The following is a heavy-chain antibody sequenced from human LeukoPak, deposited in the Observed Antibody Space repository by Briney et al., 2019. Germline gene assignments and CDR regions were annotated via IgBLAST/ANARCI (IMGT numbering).Heavy chain of an antibody. V-gene: IGHV3-48*03. CDR3: VRVSWHGELF. J-gene: IGHJ4*02. Sequence: PGGSLRLSCTASGFTLSSYDMHWVRQAPGKALEWVSSIGKSGSPTFYRDSVKGRFTISRDNAKKSLFLRLTNLRVEDTAFYFCVRVSWHGELFWGQGTLVTV. CDR2: IGKSGSPT. CDR1: GFTLSSYD. D-gene: IGHD1-26*01.